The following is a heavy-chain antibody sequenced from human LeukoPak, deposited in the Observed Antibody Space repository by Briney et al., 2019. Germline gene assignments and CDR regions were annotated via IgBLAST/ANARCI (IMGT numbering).Heavy chain of an antibody. CDR3: AFSSYSSNSLDY. J-gene: IGHJ4*02. CDR2: INPNSGGT. Sequence: ASVKVSCKASGYTFTGYYMHWVRQAPGQGLEWMGWINPNSGGTNYAQKFQGRVTMTRDTSISTAYMELSRLRSDDTAVYYCAFSSYSSNSLDYWGQGTLVTVPS. CDR1: GYTFTGYY. D-gene: IGHD2-2*01. V-gene: IGHV1-2*02.